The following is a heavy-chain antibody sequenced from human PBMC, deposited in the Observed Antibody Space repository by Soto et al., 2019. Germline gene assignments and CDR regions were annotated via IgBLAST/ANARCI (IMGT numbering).Heavy chain of an antibody. CDR3: ARVGASPMVLTA. CDR1: GGSITPHY. D-gene: IGHD3-10*01. CDR2: IKQIGRT. J-gene: IGHJ5*01. Sequence: SESLSITCADYGGSITPHYWSWVRQPPGKGLEWIGEIKQIGRTNYNQSLKSRVAIFLDKSKNQFSLMLNSVTAADTAVYYCARVGASPMVLTAWGHGT. V-gene: IGHV4-34*01.